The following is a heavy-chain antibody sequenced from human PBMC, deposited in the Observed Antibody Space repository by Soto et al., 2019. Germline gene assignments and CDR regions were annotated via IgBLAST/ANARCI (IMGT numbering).Heavy chain of an antibody. D-gene: IGHD1-26*01. CDR3: VRLIGNSWLDF. CDR2: AYYRSKWYN. Sequence: PSQTLSLTCAISGDSVSSSSVTWNWIRQSPSRGLEWLGRAYYRSKWYNVYAESVKSRITINPDTSKNQFSLHLNSVTPEDTAVYYCVRLIGNSWLDFWGQGTLVTVSS. CDR1: GDSVSSSSVT. V-gene: IGHV6-1*01. J-gene: IGHJ5*01.